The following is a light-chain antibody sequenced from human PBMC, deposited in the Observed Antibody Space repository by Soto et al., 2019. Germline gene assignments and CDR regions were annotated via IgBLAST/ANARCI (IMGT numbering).Light chain of an antibody. CDR3: TSYAGGNNV. V-gene: IGLV2-8*01. Sequence: QSVLTQPPSASGSPGQSVTISCTGTRSDVGAYNYVSWYQQHPGKAPKLMIYEVNKRPSGVPDRFSGSKSGNTASLTVSGLQAEDEADYYCTSYAGGNNVFGGGTKLTVL. CDR2: EVN. CDR1: RSDVGAYNY. J-gene: IGLJ2*01.